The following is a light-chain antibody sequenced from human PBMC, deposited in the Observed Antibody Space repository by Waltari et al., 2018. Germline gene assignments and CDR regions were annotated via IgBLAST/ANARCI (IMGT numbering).Light chain of an antibody. V-gene: IGKV1-12*01. CDR1: RDISRW. Sequence: DIQMTQSPSSVSASVGDRVTSTCRASRDISRWLAWYQQKPGKAPKFLIDDASTLQSGVPSRFSGSGSGREFTLTITSLQPEDFSTYYCQQGNDFPLTFGGGTKVEMK. CDR3: QQGNDFPLT. J-gene: IGKJ4*01. CDR2: DAS.